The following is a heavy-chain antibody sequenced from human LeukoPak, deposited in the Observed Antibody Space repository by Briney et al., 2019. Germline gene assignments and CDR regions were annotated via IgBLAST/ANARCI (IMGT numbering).Heavy chain of an antibody. CDR2: IIPIFGTA. Sequence: SVKVSCKASGGTFSSYAISWVRQAPGQGLEWMGGIIPIFGTANYAQKFQGRVTMTEDTSTDTAYMELSSLRSEDTAVYYCATERRGVVVVAATQKGYYYGMDVWGQGTTVTVSS. J-gene: IGHJ6*02. V-gene: IGHV1-69*06. D-gene: IGHD2-15*01. CDR1: GGTFSSYA. CDR3: ATERRGVVVVAATQKGYYYGMDV.